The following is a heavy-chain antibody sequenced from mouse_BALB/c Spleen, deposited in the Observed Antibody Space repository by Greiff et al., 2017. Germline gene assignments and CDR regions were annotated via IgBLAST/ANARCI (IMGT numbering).Heavy chain of an antibody. V-gene: IGHV5-6-5*01. J-gene: IGHJ4*01. CDR1: GFTFSSYA. CDR3: ARNYYGSRGAMDY. D-gene: IGHD1-1*01. Sequence: EVQRVESGGGLVKPGGSLKLSCAASGFTFSSYAMSWVRQTPEKRLEWVASISSGGSTYYPDSVKGRFTISRDNARNILYLQMSSLRSEDTAMYYCARNYYGSRGAMDYWGQGTSVTVSS. CDR2: ISSGGST.